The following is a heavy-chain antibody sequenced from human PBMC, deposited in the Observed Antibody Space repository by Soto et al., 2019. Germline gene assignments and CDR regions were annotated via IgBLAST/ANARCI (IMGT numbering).Heavy chain of an antibody. CDR2: IYWDDDK. D-gene: IGHD5-12*01. CDR1: GFSLSTSGVG. Sequence: GSGPTLVNPTQTLMLTCTFSGFSLSTSGVGVGWIRQPPGKALEWLALIYWDDDKRYSPSLKSRLTITKDTSKNQVVLTMTNMDPVDTATYYCAHRMGSVYSDYWFDPWGQGTLVTVSS. CDR3: AHRMGSVYSDYWFDP. V-gene: IGHV2-5*02. J-gene: IGHJ5*02.